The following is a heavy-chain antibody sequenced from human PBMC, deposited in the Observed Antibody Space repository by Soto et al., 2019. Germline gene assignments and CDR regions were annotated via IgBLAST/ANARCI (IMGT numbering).Heavy chain of an antibody. D-gene: IGHD6-13*01. Sequence: EVQLVESGGGLVKPGGSLRLSCAASGFTFSSYSMSWVRQAPGKGLEWVSSISGSSSHIYYADSVRGRFSISRDNAKNSLYLQMNSLRAEDTAVYYCARDLEVYGYSNCDYWGQGTLVTVSS. CDR2: ISGSSSHI. CDR3: ARDLEVYGYSNCDY. J-gene: IGHJ4*02. CDR1: GFTFSSYS. V-gene: IGHV3-21*01.